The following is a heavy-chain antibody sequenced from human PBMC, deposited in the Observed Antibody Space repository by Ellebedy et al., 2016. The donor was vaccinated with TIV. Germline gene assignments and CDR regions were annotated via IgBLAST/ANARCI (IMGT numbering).Heavy chain of an antibody. CDR3: ARGWSTPDY. D-gene: IGHD2-15*01. CDR2: IRSTGSDK. V-gene: IGHV3-21*06. Sequence: GESLKISCVASGFTFSNYNMNWVRQSPGKGLEWVSSIRSTGSDKYYAESVKGRFTISRDNAQNTLFLQMNSLRVEDTAVYYCARGWSTPDYWGQGTPVTVSS. J-gene: IGHJ4*02. CDR1: GFTFSNYN.